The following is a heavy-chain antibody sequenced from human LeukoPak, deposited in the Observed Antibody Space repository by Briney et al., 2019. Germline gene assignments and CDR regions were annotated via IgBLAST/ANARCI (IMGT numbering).Heavy chain of an antibody. CDR2: IYTSGST. CDR1: GDSSSSYY. CDR3: ARDREVGATGYYFDY. V-gene: IGHV4-4*07. Sequence: SETLSLTCSVSGDSSSSYYWSWIRQPAGKGLEWIGRIYTSGSTTYNSSLKSRVTISLDTSKNHFSLRLSSVTAADTAVYYCARDREVGATGYYFDYWGQGTLVTVSS. J-gene: IGHJ4*02. D-gene: IGHD1-26*01.